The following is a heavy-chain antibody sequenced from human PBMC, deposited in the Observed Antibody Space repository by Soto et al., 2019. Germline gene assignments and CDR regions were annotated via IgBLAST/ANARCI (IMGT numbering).Heavy chain of an antibody. CDR3: ARGSPGSSWYSFYYYYGMDV. D-gene: IGHD6-13*01. V-gene: IGHV3-7*05. Sequence: PGGSLRLSCAASGFTFSSYWMSWVRQAPGKGLEWVANIKQDGSEKYYVDSVKGRFTISRDNAKNSLYLQMNSLRAEDTAVYYCARGSPGSSWYSFYYYYGMDVWGQGTTVTVSS. J-gene: IGHJ6*02. CDR2: IKQDGSEK. CDR1: GFTFSSYW.